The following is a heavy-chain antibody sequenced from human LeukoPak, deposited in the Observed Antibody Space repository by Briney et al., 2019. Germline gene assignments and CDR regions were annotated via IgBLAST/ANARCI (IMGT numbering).Heavy chain of an antibody. CDR2: IYSGGST. CDR1: GFTVSTYY. Sequence: PGGSLRLSCAASGFTVSTYYMTWVRQAPGKGLECASVIYSGGSTYYADSVKGRFTVSRDNSKNTLYFQMNSLRAEDTAMYYCARGLGYCTSTTCLLPFDYWGQGTLVTVSS. CDR3: ARGLGYCTSTTCLLPFDY. D-gene: IGHD2-2*01. V-gene: IGHV3-53*01. J-gene: IGHJ4*02.